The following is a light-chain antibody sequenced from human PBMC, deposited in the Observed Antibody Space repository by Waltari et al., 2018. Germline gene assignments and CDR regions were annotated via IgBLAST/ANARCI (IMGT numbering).Light chain of an antibody. CDR1: QSISRY. Sequence: IMLTQSPGTLSLSPGEXATLACRASQSISRYLAGYQQKPGQAPRLLIYGASTRATGIPDGFSGSGSGTDFSLTISGLEPEDSAVYYCQHHFRLPATFGQGTKVEIK. J-gene: IGKJ1*01. CDR2: GAS. V-gene: IGKV3-20*01. CDR3: QHHFRLPAT.